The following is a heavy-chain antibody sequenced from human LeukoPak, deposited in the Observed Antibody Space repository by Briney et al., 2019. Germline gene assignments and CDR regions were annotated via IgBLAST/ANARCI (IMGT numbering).Heavy chain of an antibody. Sequence: SETLSLTCAVYGGSFSSYYWSWIRQPPGKGLEWIGEINHSGSTNYNPSLKSRVTISVDTSKNQFSLKLSSVTAAETAVYYCARAGVVVPAAISWFDPWGQGTLVTVSS. D-gene: IGHD2-2*01. CDR1: GGSFSSYY. V-gene: IGHV4-34*01. CDR2: INHSGST. CDR3: ARAGVVVPAAISWFDP. J-gene: IGHJ5*02.